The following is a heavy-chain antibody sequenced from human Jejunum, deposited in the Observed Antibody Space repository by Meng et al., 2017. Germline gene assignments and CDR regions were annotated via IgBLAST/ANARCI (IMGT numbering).Heavy chain of an antibody. CDR1: GFIFRNYD. V-gene: IGHV3-33*08. D-gene: IGHD1-1*01. Sequence: GESLKISCAASGFIFRNYDMYWIRQSPGKGLEWVAVIRYGGGQTYYGDSAKGRFTISRVNSGNILYLQLGSLTTDDTAVYFCARSLQPAANYYYSGLDVWGQGTSVTVSS. CDR2: IRYGGGQT. J-gene: IGHJ6*02. CDR3: ARSLQPAANYYYSGLDV.